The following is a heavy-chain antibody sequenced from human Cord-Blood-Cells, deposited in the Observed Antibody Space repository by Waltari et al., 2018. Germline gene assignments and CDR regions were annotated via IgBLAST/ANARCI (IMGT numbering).Heavy chain of an antibody. CDR1: GYSISSGYY. V-gene: IGHV4-38-2*02. CDR2: IYHSGST. Sequence: QVQLQESGPGLVKPSETLSLTCTVSGYSISSGYYWGWIRQPPGKGLEWIGSIYHSGSTYYNPSLESRVTISVDTSKNQFSLKLSSVTAADTAVYYCARGNYMDVWGKGTTVTVSS. J-gene: IGHJ6*03. CDR3: ARGNYMDV.